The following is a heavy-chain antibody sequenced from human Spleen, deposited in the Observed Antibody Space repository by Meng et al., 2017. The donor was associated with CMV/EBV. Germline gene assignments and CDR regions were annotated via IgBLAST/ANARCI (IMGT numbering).Heavy chain of an antibody. D-gene: IGHD3-3*01. CDR2: INHSGST. CDR3: ARGRDTTSYFDFWSGYRNWFDP. J-gene: IGHJ5*02. Sequence: ESLKISCTVSGYSISSGYYWGWIRQPPGKGLEWIGEINHSGSTNYNPSLKSRVTISPDTSKNQFSLKLSSVTAADTAVYYCARGRDTTSYFDFWSGYRNWFDPWGHGTLVTVSS. CDR1: GYSISSGYY. V-gene: IGHV4-38-2*02.